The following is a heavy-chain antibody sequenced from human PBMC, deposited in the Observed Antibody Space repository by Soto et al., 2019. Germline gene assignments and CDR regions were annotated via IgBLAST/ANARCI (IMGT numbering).Heavy chain of an antibody. V-gene: IGHV4-30-2*01. CDR2: IYHSGCT. CDR3: ARVPDR. CDR1: GGSISSGGYS. Sequence: QLQLQESGSGLVKPSQTLSLTCAVSGGSISSGGYSWSWIRQPPGKGLEWIGYIYHSGCTYYNPSLKSRXTXXVDRSXXXXSLXLSSVTAADTAVYYCARVPDRWGQGTLVTVSS. J-gene: IGHJ5*02. D-gene: IGHD2-2*01.